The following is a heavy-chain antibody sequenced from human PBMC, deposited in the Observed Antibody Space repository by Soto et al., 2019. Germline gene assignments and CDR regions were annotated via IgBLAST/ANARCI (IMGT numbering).Heavy chain of an antibody. D-gene: IGHD5-18*01. J-gene: IGHJ6*02. CDR2: IYYSGST. Sequence: SETLSLTCTVSGGSISSSSYYWGRIRQPPGKRLERIGSIYYSGSTYYNPSLKSRVTISVDTSKDQFSLKLSSVTAADTAVYYCACIFSGGYGYGFYYYGMNVWGQGTTVTVSS. CDR1: GGSISSSSYY. V-gene: IGHV4-39*01. CDR3: ACIFSGGYGYGFYYYGMNV.